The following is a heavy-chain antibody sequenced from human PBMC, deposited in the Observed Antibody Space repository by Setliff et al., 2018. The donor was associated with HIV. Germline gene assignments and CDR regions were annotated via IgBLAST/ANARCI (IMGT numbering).Heavy chain of an antibody. CDR3: ARVADGYNSYFDY. D-gene: IGHD5-18*01. CDR2: IRQGGSEK. CDR1: GFIFSSYW. J-gene: IGHJ4*02. V-gene: IGHV3-7*01. Sequence: GESLTISCTASGFIFSSYWMSWVRQAPGKGLEWVANIRQGGSEKYYVDSVKGRFTMSRDNAKNSLFLQMHSLRAEDTAVYYCARVADGYNSYFDYWGQGTVVTVSS.